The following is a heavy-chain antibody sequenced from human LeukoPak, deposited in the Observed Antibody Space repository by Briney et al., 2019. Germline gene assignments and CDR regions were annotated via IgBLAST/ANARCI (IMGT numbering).Heavy chain of an antibody. D-gene: IGHD6-19*01. CDR3: AKARLSTGWAYNDY. J-gene: IGHJ4*02. CDR1: GFTFTNYA. CDR2: IVGSGGAT. Sequence: GGSLRLSCAASGFTFTNYAMSWVRQAPGKGLEWASAIVGSGGATFYADSVKGRFTNSRDNSKNTVFLQMNSLRAEDTAVYYCAKARLSTGWAYNDYWGPGTLVTVSS. V-gene: IGHV3-23*01.